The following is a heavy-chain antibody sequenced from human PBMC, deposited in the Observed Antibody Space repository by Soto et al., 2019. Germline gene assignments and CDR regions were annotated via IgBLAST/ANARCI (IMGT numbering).Heavy chain of an antibody. J-gene: IGHJ4*02. V-gene: IGHV1-24*01. CDR1: GYTLTELS. CDR2: FDPEDGET. D-gene: IGHD3-22*01. CDR3: ATEAPKYYYDSSGGEVFDY. Sequence: ASVKVSCKVSGYTLTELSMHWVRQAPGKGLEWMGGFDPEDGETIYAQKFQGRVTMTEDTSTDTAYMELSSLRSEDTAVYYCATEAPKYYYDSSGGEVFDYWGQGTLVPVSS.